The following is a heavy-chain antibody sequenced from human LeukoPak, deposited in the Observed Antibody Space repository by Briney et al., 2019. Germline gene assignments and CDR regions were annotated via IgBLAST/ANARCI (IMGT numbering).Heavy chain of an antibody. J-gene: IGHJ4*02. V-gene: IGHV3-23*01. CDR1: GFTFSSAA. Sequence: QPGGSLRLSCAASGFTFSSAAMTWVRQAPGKGLEWVSTITGSDDATYYADSVKGRFTISRDFSRNTVGLQMSSLRTEDTAIYYCAKGPQLYSGYHPDYWGQGTLVTVSS. CDR2: ITGSDDAT. D-gene: IGHD5-12*01. CDR3: AKGPQLYSGYHPDY.